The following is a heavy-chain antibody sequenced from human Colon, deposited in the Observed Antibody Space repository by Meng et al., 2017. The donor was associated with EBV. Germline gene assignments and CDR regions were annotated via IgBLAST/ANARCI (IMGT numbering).Heavy chain of an antibody. CDR2: IPHRGSS. J-gene: IGHJ4*02. D-gene: IGHD7-27*01. Sequence: QVQLRESGPALVKPSVXLSLTCAVSGASITNHNWWAWVRQPPGKGLEWIGEIPHRGSSAYNPSLKSRVTISVDTSKNQFSLKLSSVTAADTAVYYCARDTSTWGNKGLDHWGQGILVTVSS. CDR1: GASITNHNW. V-gene: IGHV4-4*02. CDR3: ARDTSTWGNKGLDH.